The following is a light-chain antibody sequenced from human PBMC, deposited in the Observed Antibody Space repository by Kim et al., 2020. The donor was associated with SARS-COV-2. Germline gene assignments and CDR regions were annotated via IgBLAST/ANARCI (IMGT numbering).Light chain of an antibody. V-gene: IGKV1-9*01. J-gene: IGKJ4*01. CDR1: QGISSY. Sequence: ASVGDRVTITCRASQGISSYLAWYQQKPGTAPKLLIYAASTLQSGVPSRFSGSGSGTDFTRTISSLQPEDFASYYCQQLNSYPLTFGGGTKVDIK. CDR2: AAS. CDR3: QQLNSYPLT.